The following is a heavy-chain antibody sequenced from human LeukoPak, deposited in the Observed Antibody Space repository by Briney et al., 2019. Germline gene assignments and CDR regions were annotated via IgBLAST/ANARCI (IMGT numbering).Heavy chain of an antibody. D-gene: IGHD2-2*01. Sequence: GGSLRLSCVASGVTLSNYAMSWARQAPGKGLEWVSGISSSGSGGNTYYADSVKGRFTISRDNSKNTLYLQMSSLRAEDTAVYYCAKGRPTTLGYCGRSICADWYFDLWGRGTLLSVSS. CDR1: GVTLSNYA. CDR3: AKGRPTTLGYCGRSICADWYFDL. J-gene: IGHJ2*01. V-gene: IGHV3-23*01. CDR2: ISSSGSGGNT.